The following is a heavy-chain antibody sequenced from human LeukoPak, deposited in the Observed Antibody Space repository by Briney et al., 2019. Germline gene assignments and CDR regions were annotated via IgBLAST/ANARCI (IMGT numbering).Heavy chain of an antibody. CDR3: ARDLRTTVTTRGNAFDI. V-gene: IGHV3-21*01. J-gene: IGHJ3*02. CDR2: ISSSSSYI. D-gene: IGHD4-17*01. CDR1: GFTFSSYS. Sequence: GGSLRLSSAASGFTFSSYSMNWVRQAPGKGLEWVSSISSSSSYIYCADSVKGRFTISRDNAKNSLYLQMNSLRAEDTAVYYCARDLRTTVTTRGNAFDIWGQGTMVTVSS.